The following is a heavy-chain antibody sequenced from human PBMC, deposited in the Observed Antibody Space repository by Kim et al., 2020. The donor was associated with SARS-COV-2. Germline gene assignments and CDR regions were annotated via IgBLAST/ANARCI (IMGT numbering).Heavy chain of an antibody. V-gene: IGHV3-21*01. CDR1: GFTFRTYC. D-gene: IGHD2-2*01. J-gene: IGHJ4*02. CDR2: IGSSGSYI. CDR3: XRDSLYCSSTSCYLDY. Sequence: GGSLRLSCAASGFTFRTYCMTWVRQAPGKGLEWVSSIGSSGSYIFYADSVKGRFTXSRDNAKNSLYLXMNSLRAEDTAXYYCXRDSLYCSSTSCYLDYWXXGTXXTVSS.